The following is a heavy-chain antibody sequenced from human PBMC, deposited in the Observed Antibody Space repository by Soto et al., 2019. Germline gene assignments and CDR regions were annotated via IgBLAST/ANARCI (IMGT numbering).Heavy chain of an antibody. D-gene: IGHD3-10*01. J-gene: IGHJ4*02. Sequence: ESGGGVVQPGRSLRLSCAASGFTFSSYAMHWVRQAPGKGLEWVAVISYDGSNKYYADSVKGRFTISRDNSKNTLYLQMNSLRAEDTAVYYCARAAGELGYYGSGSDYWGQGTLVTVSS. V-gene: IGHV3-30-3*01. CDR2: ISYDGSNK. CDR3: ARAAGELGYYGSGSDY. CDR1: GFTFSSYA.